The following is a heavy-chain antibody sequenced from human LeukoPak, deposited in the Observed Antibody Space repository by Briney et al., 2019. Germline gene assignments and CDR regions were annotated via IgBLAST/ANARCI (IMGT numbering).Heavy chain of an antibody. D-gene: IGHD1-26*01. CDR1: GFTFSISW. CDR3: ARDAGWGYYDL. CDR2: IYKHGSGK. J-gene: IGHJ4*02. V-gene: IGHV3-7*01. Sequence: GGSLRLSCVASGFTFSISWVTWVRQAPGKGLEWVAHIYKHGSGKYYVDSVKGRFAISRDYASNSVFLQMNSLRAEDTSVYFCARDAGWGYYDLWGQGTPVTVSS.